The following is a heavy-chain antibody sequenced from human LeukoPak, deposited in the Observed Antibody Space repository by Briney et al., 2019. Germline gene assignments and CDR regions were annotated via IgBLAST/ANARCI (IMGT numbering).Heavy chain of an antibody. D-gene: IGHD1-26*01. CDR2: ISPSGGIT. J-gene: IGHJ4*02. CDR3: TKEPYHSGSYYFDY. CDR1: GFTFSSHG. Sequence: GGSLRLSCAASGFTFSSHGMNWVRQAPGKGLEWVSGISPSGGITYYTDSVKGRFTISRDHSKNTLYLQMHSLRAEDTAVYYCTKEPYHSGSYYFDYWGQGTLVTVSS. V-gene: IGHV3-23*01.